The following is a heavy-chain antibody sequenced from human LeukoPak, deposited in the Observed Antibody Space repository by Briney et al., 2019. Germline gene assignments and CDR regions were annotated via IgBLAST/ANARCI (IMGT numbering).Heavy chain of an antibody. CDR1: GFTFSSYS. CDR3: ARFRYSSGNSDY. J-gene: IGHJ4*02. CDR2: ISSSTTYI. V-gene: IGHV3-21*01. Sequence: PGGSLRLSCAASGFTFSSYSMNWVRPAPGKGLEWVSFISSSTTYIYYADSVKGRFTISRDNAKNSLYLQMNSLRAEDTAVYYCARFRYSSGNSDYWGQGTLVTVSS. D-gene: IGHD6-19*01.